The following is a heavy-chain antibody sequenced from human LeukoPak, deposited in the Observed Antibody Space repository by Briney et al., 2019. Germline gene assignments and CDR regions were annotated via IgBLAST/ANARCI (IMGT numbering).Heavy chain of an antibody. D-gene: IGHD6-13*01. CDR1: GFTFSSYA. CDR3: AQGTPTGYGTSWFDY. J-gene: IGHJ4*02. V-gene: IGHV3-23*01. CDR2: ITGSGGNT. Sequence: PGGSLRLSCAASGFTFSSYAMGWVRQAPGKGLEWVSLITGSGGNTYSADSVKGRFTISRDNSKNTLYLQMSSLRAEDTAIYYCAQGTPTGYGTSWFDYWGQGTLVTVSS.